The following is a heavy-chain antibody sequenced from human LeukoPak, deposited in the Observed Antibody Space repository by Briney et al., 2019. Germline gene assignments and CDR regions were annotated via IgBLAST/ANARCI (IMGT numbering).Heavy chain of an antibody. V-gene: IGHV4-4*07. CDR2: IYTSGST. D-gene: IGHD3-16*02. Sequence: SETLSLTYTVSGGSISSYYWSWIRQPAGKGLEWIGRIYTSGSTNYNPSLKSRVTMSVDTSKNQFSLKLSSVTAADTAVYYCAGGTLRLGELSLGYWGQGTLVTVSS. CDR1: GGSISSYY. J-gene: IGHJ4*02. CDR3: AGGTLRLGELSLGY.